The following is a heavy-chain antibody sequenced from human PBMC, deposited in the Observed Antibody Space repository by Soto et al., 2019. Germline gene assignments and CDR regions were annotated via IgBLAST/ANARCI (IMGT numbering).Heavy chain of an antibody. CDR2: INHRGST. D-gene: IGHD5-18*01. CDR1: GGSSSGYY. Sequence: SGTLSLTCAVYGGSSSGYYWSWIRQPPGKGLEWIGEINHRGSTNYNPSLKRRVTISVDTSKNQFSLKLSSVTAADTAVYYCARGLGRIQPRAYYYYGIDLWVQATTVIVFS. V-gene: IGHV4-34*01. J-gene: IGHJ6*02. CDR3: ARGLGRIQPRAYYYYGIDL.